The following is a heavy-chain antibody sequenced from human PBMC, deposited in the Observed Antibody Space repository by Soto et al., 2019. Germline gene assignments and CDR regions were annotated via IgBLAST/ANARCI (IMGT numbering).Heavy chain of an antibody. CDR2: INPNSGGT. Sequence: QVQLVQSGAEVKKPGASVKVSCKASGYTFTGYYMHWVRQAPGQGLEWMGWINPNSGGTNYAQKFQGRVTMTRDTSISKAYMELSRLRSDDTAVYYCARVGGLGFGSHWFDPWGQGTLVTVCS. V-gene: IGHV1-2*02. J-gene: IGHJ5*02. D-gene: IGHD3-16*01. CDR1: GYTFTGYY. CDR3: ARVGGLGFGSHWFDP.